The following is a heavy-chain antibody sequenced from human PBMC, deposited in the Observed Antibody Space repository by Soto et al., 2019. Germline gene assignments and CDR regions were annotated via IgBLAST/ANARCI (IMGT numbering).Heavy chain of an antibody. V-gene: IGHV3-64*01. Sequence: GGSLRLSCAASGFTFSSYAMHWVRQAPGKGLEYVSAISSNGGSTYYANSVKGRFTISRDNSKNTLYLQMGSLRAEDMAVYYCARVDDYGDYDPIYDYWGQGTLVTVSS. D-gene: IGHD4-17*01. CDR1: GFTFSSYA. J-gene: IGHJ4*02. CDR3: ARVDDYGDYDPIYDY. CDR2: ISSNGGST.